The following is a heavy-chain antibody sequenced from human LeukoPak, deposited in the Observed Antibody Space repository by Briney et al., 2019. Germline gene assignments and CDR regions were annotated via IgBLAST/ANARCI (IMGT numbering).Heavy chain of an antibody. Sequence: SETLSLTCTVSGGSISSYYWSWIRQPAGKGLEWIGRIYTSGSTNYNPSLKSRVTMSVDTSKNQFSLKLSSVTAADTAVYYCARDDCSGGSCSYNWFDPWGQGTLVTVSS. J-gene: IGHJ5*02. CDR3: ARDDCSGGSCSYNWFDP. V-gene: IGHV4-4*07. D-gene: IGHD2-15*01. CDR2: IYTSGST. CDR1: GGSISSYY.